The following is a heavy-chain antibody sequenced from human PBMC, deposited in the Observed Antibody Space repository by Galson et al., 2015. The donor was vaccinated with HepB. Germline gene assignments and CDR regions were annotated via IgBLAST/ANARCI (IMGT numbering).Heavy chain of an antibody. J-gene: IGHJ5*02. Sequence: SLRLSCAASGFTFSSHAMSWVRRTPAKGLEWVSAIGGSGAGTYYADSVKGRFTISRDNSKKTLCLQMNSLRVEDTAVYYCSKDPGAWFGELRSWFDPWGQGTLVTVSS. CDR3: SKDPGAWFGELRSWFDP. CDR2: IGGSGAGT. D-gene: IGHD3-10*01. CDR1: GFTFSSHA. V-gene: IGHV3-23*01.